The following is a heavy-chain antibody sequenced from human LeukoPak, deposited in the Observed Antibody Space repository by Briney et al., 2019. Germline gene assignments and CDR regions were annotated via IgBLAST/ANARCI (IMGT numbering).Heavy chain of an antibody. D-gene: IGHD7-27*01. CDR1: GGSISSGGYY. Sequence: SQTLSLTCTVSGGSISSGGYYWSWIRQPPGKGLEWIGYIYYSGSTNYNPSLKSRVTISVDTSKNQFPLKLSSVTAADTAVYYCARHSGDDAFDIWGQGTMVTVSS. CDR3: ARHSGDDAFDI. V-gene: IGHV4-61*08. J-gene: IGHJ3*02. CDR2: IYYSGST.